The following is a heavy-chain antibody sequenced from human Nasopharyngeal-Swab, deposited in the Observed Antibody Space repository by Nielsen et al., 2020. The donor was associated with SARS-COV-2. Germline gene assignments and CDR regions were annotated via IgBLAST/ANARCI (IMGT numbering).Heavy chain of an antibody. J-gene: IGHJ5*02. V-gene: IGHV1-2*02. D-gene: IGHD2/OR15-2a*01. CDR3: ARGYFGRNWFDP. CDR1: GYNFTTYD. CDR2: INPNSGGT. Sequence: ASVKVSCKASGYNFTTYDFNWVRQATGQGLEWMGWINPNSGGTNYAQKFQGRVTMTRDTSISTAYMELSRLRSDDTAVYYCARGYFGRNWFDPWGQGTLVTVSS.